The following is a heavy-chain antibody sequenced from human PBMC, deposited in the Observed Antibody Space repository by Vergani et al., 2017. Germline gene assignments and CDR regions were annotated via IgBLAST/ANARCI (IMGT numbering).Heavy chain of an antibody. CDR1: GFTFSSYS. V-gene: IGHV3-21*01. CDR2: ISSSSSYI. CDR3: ARISGWEPNYYYYGMDV. J-gene: IGHJ6*02. D-gene: IGHD1-26*01. Sequence: EVQLVESGGGVVRPGGSLRLSCAASGFTFSSYSMNWVRQAPGKGLEWVSSISSSSSYIYYADSVKGRFTISRDNAKNSLYLQMNSLRAEDTAVCYCARISGWEPNYYYYGMDVWGQGTTVTVSS.